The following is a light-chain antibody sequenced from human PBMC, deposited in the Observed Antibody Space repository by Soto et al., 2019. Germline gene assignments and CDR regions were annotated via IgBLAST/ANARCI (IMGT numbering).Light chain of an antibody. CDR3: ASYGGNNNLL. CDR1: STDVGGYNY. J-gene: IGLJ2*01. Sequence: QSALTQPPSASGSPGQSVTISCTGTSTDVGGYNYVSWYQQHPGKAPKLMMFEVSKRPSGVPDRFSGSKFGNTASLTVSGLQAEDEADYYCASYGGNNNLLFGGGTKLTFL. CDR2: EVS. V-gene: IGLV2-8*01.